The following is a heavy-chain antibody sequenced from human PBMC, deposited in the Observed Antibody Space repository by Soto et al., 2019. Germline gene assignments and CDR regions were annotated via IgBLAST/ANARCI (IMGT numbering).Heavy chain of an antibody. V-gene: IGHV4-59*08. CDR3: PRTEQRDGVYDY. Sequence: QVQLQESGPGLVKPSETLSLTCTVSGGSISSYYWSWIRQPPGKGLEWIGYIYYSGSTNYNPSLKRRVTLSVDTSNNHFSLNLRSVPAADTAVYYCPRTEQRDGVYDYWGHGTLVTLSS. J-gene: IGHJ4*01. CDR2: IYYSGST. D-gene: IGHD6-25*01. CDR1: GGSISSYY.